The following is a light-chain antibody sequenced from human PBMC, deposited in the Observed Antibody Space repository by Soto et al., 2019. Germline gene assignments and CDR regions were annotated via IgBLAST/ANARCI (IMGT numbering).Light chain of an antibody. J-gene: IGLJ1*01. CDR1: SSDVGAYNF. CDR3: SAYTVSRPYV. Sequence: QSALTQPASVSGSPGQSITISCTGTSSDVGAYNFVSWHQQHPGKAPKLMIYNVYDRPSGISYRFSGSKSGNTASLTISGLQGEDEADYYCSAYTVSRPYVLGTATKVTV. V-gene: IGLV2-14*03. CDR2: NVY.